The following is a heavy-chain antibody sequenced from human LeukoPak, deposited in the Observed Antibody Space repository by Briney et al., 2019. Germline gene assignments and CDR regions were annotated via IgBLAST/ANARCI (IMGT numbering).Heavy chain of an antibody. CDR1: GFSFSSYA. D-gene: IGHD6-13*01. J-gene: IGHJ4*02. Sequence: GGSLRLSCATSGFSFSSYAMSWVRQAPGKGLEWVSAMSSSDDGRYYAASVRGRFTISRDTSRSTLYLQMNSLRAEDTAVYYCARDWQERKQQLGYWGQGTLVTVSS. V-gene: IGHV3-23*01. CDR2: MSSSDDGR. CDR3: ARDWQERKQQLGY.